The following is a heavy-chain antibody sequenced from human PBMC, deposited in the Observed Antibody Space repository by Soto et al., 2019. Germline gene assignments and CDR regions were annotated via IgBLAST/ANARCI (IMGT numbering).Heavy chain of an antibody. D-gene: IGHD2-15*01. Sequence: EVQLVESGGGLVKPGGSLRLSCAASGFTFSNAWMNWVRQAPGKGLEWVGRIKSKTHGGTTDYAAHVKGRFTISRDDSKNTLYLQMHSLKTEDTPVYYCTTDFWCSGGSCYRIDYWGQGALVTVSS. CDR1: GFTFSNAW. V-gene: IGHV3-15*07. CDR2: IKSKTHGGTT. J-gene: IGHJ4*02. CDR3: TTDFWCSGGSCYRIDY.